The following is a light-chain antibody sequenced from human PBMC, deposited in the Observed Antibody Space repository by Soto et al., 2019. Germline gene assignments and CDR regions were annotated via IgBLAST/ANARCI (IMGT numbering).Light chain of an antibody. J-gene: IGKJ1*01. V-gene: IGKV3-11*01. Sequence: EIVMTQSPATLSVSPGEGATLTCRASQSVSSKLAWYQQKPGQAPRLLIYDASNRATGIPARFSGSGSGTDFTLTISSLEPEAFAVYYCQQRSNWPCTFGQGTKVDIK. CDR1: QSVSSK. CDR2: DAS. CDR3: QQRSNWPCT.